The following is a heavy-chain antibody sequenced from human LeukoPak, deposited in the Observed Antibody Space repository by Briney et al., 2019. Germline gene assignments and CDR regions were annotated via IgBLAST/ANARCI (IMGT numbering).Heavy chain of an antibody. D-gene: IGHD3-22*01. Sequence: GGSLRLSCAASGFHFSTYNMHWVRQAPGKGLEWVAFIRYDGSNKYYADSVKGRFTISRDNSKNTLYLQMNSLRAEDTAVYYCATHYYDSSGQDYWGQGTLVTVSS. CDR2: IRYDGSNK. J-gene: IGHJ4*02. CDR3: ATHYYDSSGQDY. CDR1: GFHFSTYN. V-gene: IGHV3-30*02.